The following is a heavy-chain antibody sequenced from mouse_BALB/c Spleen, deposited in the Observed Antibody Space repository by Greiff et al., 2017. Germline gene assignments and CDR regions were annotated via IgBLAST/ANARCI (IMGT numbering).Heavy chain of an antibody. D-gene: IGHD2-3*01. J-gene: IGHJ3*01. CDR3: ARDKGDGYYACFAY. Sequence: QVQLKESGPGLVAPSQSLSITCTVSGFSLTSYGVHWVRQPPGKGLEWLGVIWAGGSTNYNSALMSRLSISKDNSKSQVFLKMNSLQTDDTAMYYCARDKGDGYYACFAYWGQGTLVTVSA. CDR2: IWAGGST. V-gene: IGHV2-9*02. CDR1: GFSLTSYG.